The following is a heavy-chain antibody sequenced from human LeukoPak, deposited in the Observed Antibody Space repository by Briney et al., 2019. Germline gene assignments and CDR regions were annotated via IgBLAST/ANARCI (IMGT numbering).Heavy chain of an antibody. Sequence: SETLSLTCAVYGGSFSGYYWSWIRQPPGKGLERIGEINHSGSTNYNPSLKSRVTISVDTSKNQFSLKLSSVTAADTAVYYCARGPRTFRHGSGSYDYWGQGTLVTVSS. V-gene: IGHV4-34*01. CDR3: ARGPRTFRHGSGSYDY. CDR2: INHSGST. J-gene: IGHJ4*02. D-gene: IGHD3-10*01. CDR1: GGSFSGYY.